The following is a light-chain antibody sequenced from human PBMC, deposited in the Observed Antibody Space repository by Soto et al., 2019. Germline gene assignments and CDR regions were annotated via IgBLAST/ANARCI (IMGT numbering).Light chain of an antibody. V-gene: IGLV2-8*01. CDR3: SSYAGSNVYV. Sequence: QSALTQPPSASGSPGQALTISCTGTNSDIGSYNYVSWYQQHPGKAPKLMIYDVSERPSGVPDRFSGSESGNTASLTVSGLQAEDEADYYCSSYAGSNVYVFGSGTKLTVL. CDR1: NSDIGSYNY. CDR2: DVS. J-gene: IGLJ1*01.